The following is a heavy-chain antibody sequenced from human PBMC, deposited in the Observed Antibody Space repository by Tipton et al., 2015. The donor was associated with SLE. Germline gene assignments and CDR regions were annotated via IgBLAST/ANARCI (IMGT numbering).Heavy chain of an antibody. Sequence: TLSLTCTVSGGSISSYYWSWIRQPAGGGLEWIGRIYTNENTNYNPSLKSRVTMSVDTSKNHFSLKLSSVTAADTAVYYCARRRGSSWYEDYFDYWGQGTLVTVSS. D-gene: IGHD6-13*01. J-gene: IGHJ4*02. CDR1: GGSISSYY. CDR3: ARRRGSSWYEDYFDY. CDR2: IYTNENT. V-gene: IGHV4-4*07.